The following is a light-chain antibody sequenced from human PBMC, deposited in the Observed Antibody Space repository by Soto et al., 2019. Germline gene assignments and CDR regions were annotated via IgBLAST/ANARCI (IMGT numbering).Light chain of an antibody. J-gene: IGKJ5*01. CDR3: QQRSNWLIT. CDR2: GAS. Sequence: EIVMTQSPVTLSVSPGERVTLSCRASQSISNNLAWHQQRPGQPPRLLIYGASTRATGLPARFSGSGSGTEFSLTINSLQSEDFAVYYCQQRSNWLITFGQGTRLEIK. V-gene: IGKV3-15*01. CDR1: QSISNN.